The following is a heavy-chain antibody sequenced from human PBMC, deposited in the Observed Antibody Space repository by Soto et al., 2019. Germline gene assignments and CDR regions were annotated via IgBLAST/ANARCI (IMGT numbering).Heavy chain of an antibody. D-gene: IGHD5-18*01. J-gene: IGHJ4*02. Sequence: GGSLRLSCSASGFTFSSYAMSWVRQAPGKGLEWVSAISGSGGSTYYADSVKGRFTISRDNSKNTLYLQMNSLRAEDTAVYYCATHRIQPWLGPGFDYWGQGTLVNVSS. V-gene: IGHV3-23*01. CDR1: GFTFSSYA. CDR3: ATHRIQPWLGPGFDY. CDR2: ISGSGGST.